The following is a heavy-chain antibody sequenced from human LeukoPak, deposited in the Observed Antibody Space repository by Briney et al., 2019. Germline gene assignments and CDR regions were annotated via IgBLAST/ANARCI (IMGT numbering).Heavy chain of an antibody. CDR3: ASSGYYPPPGDY. CDR1: GGSISSYY. D-gene: IGHD3-22*01. J-gene: IGHJ4*02. Sequence: SETLSLTCTVSGGSISSYYWSWIRQPPGKGLEWIGEINHSGSTNYNPSLKSRVTISVDTSKNQFSLKLSSVTAADTAVYYCASSGYYPPPGDYWGQGTLVTVSS. CDR2: INHSGST. V-gene: IGHV4-34*01.